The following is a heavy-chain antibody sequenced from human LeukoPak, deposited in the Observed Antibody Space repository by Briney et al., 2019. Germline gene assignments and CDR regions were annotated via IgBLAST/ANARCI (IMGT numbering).Heavy chain of an antibody. D-gene: IGHD3-22*01. CDR3: ARRDDSSGYHKIFDY. CDR2: INRSGST. Sequence: PSETLSLTCAVYGGSFSGYYWSWIRQPPGKGLEWIGEINRSGSTNYNPSLKSRVTISVDTSKNQFYLKLSSLTAADTAVYYCARRDDSSGYHKIFDYWGPGTLVTVSS. J-gene: IGHJ4*02. V-gene: IGHV4-34*01. CDR1: GGSFSGYY.